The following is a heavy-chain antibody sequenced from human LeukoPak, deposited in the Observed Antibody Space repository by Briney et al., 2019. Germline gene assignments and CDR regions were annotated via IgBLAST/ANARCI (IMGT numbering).Heavy chain of an antibody. CDR3: AIGWGFIAVTQGAFDI. J-gene: IGHJ3*02. CDR2: IYHSGST. D-gene: IGHD6-19*01. V-gene: IGHV4-38-2*01. CDR1: GYSISSGYY. Sequence: SETLSLTCAVSGYSISSGYYWGWIRQPPGKGLEWIGSIYHSGSTNYNPSLKSRVTISVDTSKNQFSLKLSSVTAADTAVYYCAIGWGFIAVTQGAFDIWGQGTMVTVSS.